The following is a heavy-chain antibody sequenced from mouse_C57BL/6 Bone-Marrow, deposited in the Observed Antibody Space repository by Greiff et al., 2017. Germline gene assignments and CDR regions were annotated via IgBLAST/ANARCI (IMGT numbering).Heavy chain of an antibody. Sequence: VQRVESGGGLVQPGGSRKLSCAASGFTFSSFGMHWVRQAPEKGLEWVAYISSGSSTIYYADTVKGRFTISRDNPKNTLFLQMTSLRSEDTAMYYCARYEYYFDYWGQGTTLTVSS. J-gene: IGHJ2*01. D-gene: IGHD2-3*01. CDR1: GFTFSSFG. CDR3: ARYEYYFDY. V-gene: IGHV5-17*02. CDR2: ISSGSSTI.